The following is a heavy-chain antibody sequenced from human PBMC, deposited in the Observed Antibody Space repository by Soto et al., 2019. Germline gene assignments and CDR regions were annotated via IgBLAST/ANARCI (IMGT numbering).Heavy chain of an antibody. CDR1: GFAFSGSA. V-gene: IGHV3-73*02. CDR2: IRSKGHNYAT. CDR3: TRDLFSYDYSGMVWFDP. Sequence: EVQLVESGGGLVQPGGSLKLSCAASGFAFSGSAMYWVRQASGKGPEWVGRIRSKGHNYATEYAASVKGRFTISRDDSKNTAYMQRNSMKTEDTAVYYCTRDLFSYDYSGMVWFDPWGQGTLVTVSS. J-gene: IGHJ5*02. D-gene: IGHD3-16*01.